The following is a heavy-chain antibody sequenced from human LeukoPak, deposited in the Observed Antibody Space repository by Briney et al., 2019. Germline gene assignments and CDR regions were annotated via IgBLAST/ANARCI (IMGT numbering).Heavy chain of an antibody. V-gene: IGHV3-7*01. Sequence: GGSLRLSCAASGFTFSSYWMSWVRQAPGKGLEWVANIKQDGSEKYYVDSVKGRFTISRDNAKNSLYLQMNSLRAEDTAVYYCARPRGYSSTPYYFDYWGQGTLVTVPS. D-gene: IGHD5-18*01. CDR3: ARPRGYSSTPYYFDY. CDR2: IKQDGSEK. J-gene: IGHJ4*02. CDR1: GFTFSSYW.